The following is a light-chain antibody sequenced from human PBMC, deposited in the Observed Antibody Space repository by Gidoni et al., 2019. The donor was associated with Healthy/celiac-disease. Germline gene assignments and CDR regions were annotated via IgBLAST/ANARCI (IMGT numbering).Light chain of an antibody. V-gene: IGKV4-1*01. CDR3: QQYYSTPRWT. J-gene: IGKJ1*01. Sequence: DIVMTQSPDSLAVSLGERATINCKSSQSVLYSSNNKNYLAWYQQKPGQPPKLLISWASTRESGVPDRFSGSGSGTDFTLTISSLQAEDVAVYYCQQYYSTPRWTFGQXTKVEIK. CDR1: QSVLYSSNNKNY. CDR2: WAS.